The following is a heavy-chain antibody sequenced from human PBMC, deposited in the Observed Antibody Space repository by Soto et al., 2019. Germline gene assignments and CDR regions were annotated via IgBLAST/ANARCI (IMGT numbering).Heavy chain of an antibody. CDR1: GFTFSSYS. D-gene: IGHD1-1*01. J-gene: IGHJ4*02. CDR3: ATPPLAPDPGY. CDR2: ISSSSSYI. Sequence: GGSLRLSCAASGFTFSSYSMNWVRQAPGKGLEWVSSISSSSSYIYYADSVKGRFTISRDNAKNSLYLQMNSLTADDTAVYYCATPPLAPDPGYWGQGTLVTVSS. V-gene: IGHV3-21*01.